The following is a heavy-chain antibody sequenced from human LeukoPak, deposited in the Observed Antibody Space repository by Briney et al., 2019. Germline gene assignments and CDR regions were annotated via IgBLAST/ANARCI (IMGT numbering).Heavy chain of an antibody. J-gene: IGHJ4*02. CDR3: ARDLPSPVAGKNYFDS. Sequence: SVKVSCKASGGTFSSHGISWVRQAPGQGLEWMGRVIPTFNIRNYAQKFQGRVTITADKSMSTGYLELSSLRSEDTAVYYCARDLPSPVAGKNYFDSWGQGTLVTVSS. D-gene: IGHD6-19*01. CDR2: VIPTFNIR. V-gene: IGHV1-69*04. CDR1: GGTFSSHG.